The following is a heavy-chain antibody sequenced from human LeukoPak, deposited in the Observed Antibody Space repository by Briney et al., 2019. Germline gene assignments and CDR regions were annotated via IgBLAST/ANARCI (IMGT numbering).Heavy chain of an antibody. Sequence: SETLSLTCTVSGGSISSYYWSWIRQPAGKGLEWIGRIYTSGSTNYNPSLKSRVTMSVDTSKNQFSLKLSSVTAADTAVYYCARDGIAAASRASFDYWGQGTLVTVSS. V-gene: IGHV4-4*07. CDR2: IYTSGST. CDR1: GGSISSYY. J-gene: IGHJ4*02. CDR3: ARDGIAAASRASFDY. D-gene: IGHD6-13*01.